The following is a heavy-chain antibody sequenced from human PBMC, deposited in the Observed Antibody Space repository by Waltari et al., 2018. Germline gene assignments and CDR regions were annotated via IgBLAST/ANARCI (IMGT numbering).Heavy chain of an antibody. CDR3: ARDHVYTYGTGWDAPDF. J-gene: IGHJ3*01. Sequence: EVQLVESGGGLVQPGGSLRLSCAASGFTFSSYWMSWVRQAPGKGLEWVANIKYDASEKYYVDSVKGRFTISRDNAKNSLDLQMNSLRVEDTAMYYCARDHVYTYGTGWDAPDFLGQGAMVTVSS. D-gene: IGHD5-18*01. CDR1: GFTFSSYW. CDR2: IKYDASEK. V-gene: IGHV3-7*01.